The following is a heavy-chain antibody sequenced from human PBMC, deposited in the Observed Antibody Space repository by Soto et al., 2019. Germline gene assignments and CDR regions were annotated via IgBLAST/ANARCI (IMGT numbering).Heavy chain of an antibody. CDR1: GFTFSSYA. CDR2: ISYDGSNK. J-gene: IGHJ4*02. D-gene: IGHD3-10*01. Sequence: QVQLVESGGGVVQPGRSLRLSCAASGFTFSSYAMHWVRQAPGKGLEWVAVISYDGSNKYYADSVKGRFTISRDNSKNTLYLQMNSLRAEDTAVDYCARDPMGCYYGSGSYYFDYWGQGTLVTVSS. CDR3: ARDPMGCYYGSGSYYFDY. V-gene: IGHV3-30-3*01.